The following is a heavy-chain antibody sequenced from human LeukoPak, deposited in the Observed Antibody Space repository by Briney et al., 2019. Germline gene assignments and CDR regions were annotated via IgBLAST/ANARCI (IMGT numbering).Heavy chain of an antibody. J-gene: IGHJ4*02. Sequence: GGSLRLSCAASGFTFSSYGMHWVRQAPGKGLEWVAVISYDGSNKYYADSVKGRFTISRDNSKNTLYLQMNSLRAEDTAVYYCARRTSSSRNFDYWGQGTLVTVSS. CDR3: ARRTSSSRNFDY. CDR1: GFTFSSYG. D-gene: IGHD6-6*01. CDR2: ISYDGSNK. V-gene: IGHV3-30*03.